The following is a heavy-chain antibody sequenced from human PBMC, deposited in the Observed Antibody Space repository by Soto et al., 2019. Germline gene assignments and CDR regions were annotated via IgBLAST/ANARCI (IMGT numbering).Heavy chain of an antibody. CDR3: ARAPQGLMGTSFDF. V-gene: IGHV1-2*06. Sequence: QAQLVQSGADVRKPGTSVKVSCKTSGYNFRGYYVHWVRQAPGHGLQWLGRIDPNSGDTEYAQTFQGRIAVTRDTSIASVYMDLGSLTSDDTAVYSCARAPQGLMGTSFDFWGQGTPVVVSS. J-gene: IGHJ4*02. D-gene: IGHD1-1*01. CDR2: IDPNSGDT. CDR1: GYNFRGYY.